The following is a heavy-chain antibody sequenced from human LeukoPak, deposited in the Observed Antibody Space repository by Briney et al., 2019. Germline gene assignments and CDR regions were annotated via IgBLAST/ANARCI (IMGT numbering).Heavy chain of an antibody. CDR3: AKSADILTGYYPDY. Sequence: SGGSLRLSCAASGFTFSSYGMHWVRQAPGKGLEWVAVIWYDGSNKYYADSVKGRFTISRDNSKNTLYLQMNSLRAEDTAVYYCAKSADILTGYYPDYWGQGTLVTVSS. CDR1: GFTFSSYG. CDR2: IWYDGSNK. D-gene: IGHD3-9*01. J-gene: IGHJ4*02. V-gene: IGHV3-30*02.